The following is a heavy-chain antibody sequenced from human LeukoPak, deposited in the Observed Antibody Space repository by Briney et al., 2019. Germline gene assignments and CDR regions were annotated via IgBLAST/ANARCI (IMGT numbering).Heavy chain of an antibody. V-gene: IGHV3-53*04. D-gene: IGHD5-12*01. CDR2: IYSGSIT. CDR1: GFTVSDIY. J-gene: IGHJ5*02. CDR3: ARDQRSGGLDP. Sequence: GGSLRLSCAVSGFTVSDIYMSWVRQAPGKGLEWVSLIYSGSITYYADSVKGRFTISRHNSRNTFYLQMNSLRPEDTAVYYCARDQRSGGLDPWGQGTLVTVSS.